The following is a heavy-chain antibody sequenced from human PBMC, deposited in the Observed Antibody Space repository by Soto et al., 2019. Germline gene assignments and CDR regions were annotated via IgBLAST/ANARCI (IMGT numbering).Heavy chain of an antibody. V-gene: IGHV3-30*02. Sequence: GGSLRLSCAASGFTFSRYGMHWVRQAPGKGLEWVALIRSHGNQEVYVDSVKGRFSISRDNSKNTLYLQMDSLRAEDTAVYYCARDDDNEANAIDLWGQGTLVTVSS. CDR1: GFTFSRYG. CDR3: ARDDDNEANAIDL. D-gene: IGHD1-1*01. CDR2: IRSHGNQE. J-gene: IGHJ5*02.